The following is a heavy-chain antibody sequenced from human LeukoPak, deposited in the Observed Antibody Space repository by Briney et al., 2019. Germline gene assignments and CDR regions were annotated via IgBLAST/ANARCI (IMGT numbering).Heavy chain of an antibody. Sequence: VASVKVSCKGSGYTGTGYYMRCVRRGPRQALEWMGWINPNSGGTNYAQKFQGRVTMTREPSISTAYMELSRLRSDDTAVYSCVPHQQLVRGFDYWGQGTPVTVSS. CDR1: GYTGTGYY. D-gene: IGHD6-13*01. CDR3: VPHQQLVRGFDY. J-gene: IGHJ4*02. V-gene: IGHV1-2*02. CDR2: INPNSGGT.